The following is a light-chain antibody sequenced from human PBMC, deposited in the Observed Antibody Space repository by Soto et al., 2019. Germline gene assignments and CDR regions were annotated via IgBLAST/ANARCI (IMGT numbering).Light chain of an antibody. J-gene: IGLJ1*01. V-gene: IGLV2-14*01. CDR3: SSYTSSSLYV. Sequence: HSVLTQAASGSGSPGQSITISCTRTSRDVGGYNYVSWYQQHPGKAPKLMIYDVSNRPSGVSNRFSGSKSGNTASLTISGLQAEDEADYYCSSYTSSSLYVFGTGTKVTVL. CDR2: DVS. CDR1: SRDVGGYNY.